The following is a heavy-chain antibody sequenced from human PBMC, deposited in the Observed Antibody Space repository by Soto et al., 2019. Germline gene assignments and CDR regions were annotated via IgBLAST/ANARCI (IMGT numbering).Heavy chain of an antibody. CDR1: GFTFHNYA. Sequence: GGSLRLSCAASGFTFHNYAMSWVRQAPGKGLEWVSSINGPGDDTYYADSVKGRFTISRDNSKNTLHLQMNSLRAEDTALYYCAHKEEYHHVWGQSPLDWGQGTLVTVSP. J-gene: IGHJ4*03. CDR2: INGPGDDT. V-gene: IGHV3-23*01. CDR3: AHKEEYHHVWGQSPLD. D-gene: IGHD3-16*01.